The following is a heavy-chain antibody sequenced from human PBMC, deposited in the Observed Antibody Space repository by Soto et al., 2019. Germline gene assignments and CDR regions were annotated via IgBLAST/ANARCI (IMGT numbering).Heavy chain of an antibody. CDR3: AREPGIAVAGTAATHYYYYYKDV. J-gene: IGHJ6*03. D-gene: IGHD6-19*01. Sequence: SCKASGGTFSRYTISWVRQAPGQGLEWMGRIIPILGIANYAQKFQGRVTITADKSTSTAYMELSSLRSEDTAVYYCAREPGIAVAGTAATHYYYYYKDVCGKGTTVTVSS. CDR2: IIPILGIA. V-gene: IGHV1-69*04. CDR1: GGTFSRYT.